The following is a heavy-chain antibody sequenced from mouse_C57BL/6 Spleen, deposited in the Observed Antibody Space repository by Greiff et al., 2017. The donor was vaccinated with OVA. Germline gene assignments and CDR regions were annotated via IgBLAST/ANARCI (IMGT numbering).Heavy chain of an antibody. V-gene: IGHV1-22*01. D-gene: IGHD1-1*01. J-gene: IGHJ3*01. CDR3: AREDYYGSSYVEWCAY. CDR1: GYTFTDYN. CDR2: INPNNGGT. Sequence: DVKLQESGPELVKPGASVKMSCKASGYTFTDYNMHWVKQSHGKSLEWIGYINPNNGGTSYNQKFKGKATLTVNKSSSTAYMELRSLTSEDSAVYYCAREDYYGSSYVEWCAYWGQGTLVTVSA.